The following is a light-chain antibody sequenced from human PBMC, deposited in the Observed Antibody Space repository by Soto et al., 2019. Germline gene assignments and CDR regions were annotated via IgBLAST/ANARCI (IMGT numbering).Light chain of an antibody. J-gene: IGKJ2*01. CDR2: GAS. CDR1: QSVSSSY. CDR3: QQYGSSPYN. V-gene: IGKV3-20*01. Sequence: EIVLTQSPGTLSLSPGERATLSCRASQSVSSSYLAWYQQKPGQAHRLLIYGASSRDTGIPDRFSGSGSGTDFTLTISRLETADFAVYYCQQYGSSPYNFGQGTKLDIK.